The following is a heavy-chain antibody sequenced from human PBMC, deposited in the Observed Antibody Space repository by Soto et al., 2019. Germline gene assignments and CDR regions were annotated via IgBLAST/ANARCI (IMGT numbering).Heavy chain of an antibody. V-gene: IGHV3-23*01. Sequence: EVQLLESGGGLVQPGGSLRLSCAASGFTFSSYAMSWVRQAPGKGLEWVSAISGSGGSTYYADSVKGRFTISRDNSKNTLYLQMNSLRAEDTAVYYCARDYRDFMIVEDYYFDYWGQGTLVTVSS. CDR1: GFTFSSYA. D-gene: IGHD3-22*01. J-gene: IGHJ4*02. CDR3: ARDYRDFMIVEDYYFDY. CDR2: ISGSGGST.